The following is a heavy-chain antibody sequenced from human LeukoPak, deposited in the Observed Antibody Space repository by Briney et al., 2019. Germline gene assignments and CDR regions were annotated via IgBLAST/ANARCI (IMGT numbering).Heavy chain of an antibody. CDR1: GGSISSSSYY. CDR2: IDYSGST. Sequence: SETLSFTCTVSGGSISSSSYYWGWIRQPPGKGLEWIGSIDYSGSTYYNPSLKSRVTISVDTSKNQFSLKLSSVTAADTAVYHCARLSPLAWGIVVVPAAAPWDYWGQGTLVTVSS. J-gene: IGHJ4*02. D-gene: IGHD2-2*01. V-gene: IGHV4-39*01. CDR3: ARLSPLAWGIVVVPAAAPWDY.